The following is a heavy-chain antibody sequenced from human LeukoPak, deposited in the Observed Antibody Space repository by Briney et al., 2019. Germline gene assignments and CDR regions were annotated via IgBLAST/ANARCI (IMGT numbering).Heavy chain of an antibody. Sequence: PGGSLRLSCAASGFTFSDYYMSWIRQAPGKGLEWVSYISSSRSDTKYADSVKGRFTISRDNAKNSLYRQMNSLRAEDTAVYYCTGPPWSALHWGQGTLVTVSS. CDR2: ISSSRSDT. CDR1: GFTFSDYY. V-gene: IGHV3-11*03. CDR3: TGPPWSALH. D-gene: IGHD3-3*01. J-gene: IGHJ1*01.